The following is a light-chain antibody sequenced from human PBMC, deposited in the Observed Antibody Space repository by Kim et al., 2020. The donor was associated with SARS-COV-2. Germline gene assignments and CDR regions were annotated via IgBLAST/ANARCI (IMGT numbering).Light chain of an antibody. CDR2: GNY. V-gene: IGLV1-40*01. CDR1: NSNIGANYD. Sequence: QSVLTQPPSVSGVPGQRVTISCTGSNSNIGANYDVHWYQQLPGTAPKLLIYGNYNRPSGVPDRFSGSKSGASASLAITGLQAEDEADYYCQSYDSRLRGSVFGGGTQLTVL. J-gene: IGLJ2*01. CDR3: QSYDSRLRGSV.